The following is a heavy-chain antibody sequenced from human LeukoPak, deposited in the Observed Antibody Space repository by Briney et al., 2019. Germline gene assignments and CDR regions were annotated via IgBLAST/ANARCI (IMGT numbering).Heavy chain of an antibody. Sequence: SRTLSLTCTVSGGSISSGGYYWSWVRQHPGKGLEWIGYIYYSGNTYYNPSLKSRVTTSVDTSKNQFSLKLSSVTAADTAVYYCARGDFWSGYYDYWGQGTLVTVSS. D-gene: IGHD3-3*01. CDR1: GGSISSGGYY. CDR2: IYYSGNT. V-gene: IGHV4-31*03. CDR3: ARGDFWSGYYDY. J-gene: IGHJ4*02.